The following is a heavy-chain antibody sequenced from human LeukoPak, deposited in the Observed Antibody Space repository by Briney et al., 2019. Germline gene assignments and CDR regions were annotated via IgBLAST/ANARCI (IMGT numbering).Heavy chain of an antibody. CDR3: ANADDFWSAYVA. D-gene: IGHD3-3*01. Sequence: AGSQRLPCPASGFTFSSYAMSWDRPPQGKGREWVSCISSGGGTFYADSVKGRFTISRDNSKNTVSLQMTNLRAEDTDLYYCANADDFWSAYVAWGHGTMVTVSS. CDR1: GFTFSSYA. J-gene: IGHJ3*01. CDR2: ISSGGGT. V-gene: IGHV3-23*01.